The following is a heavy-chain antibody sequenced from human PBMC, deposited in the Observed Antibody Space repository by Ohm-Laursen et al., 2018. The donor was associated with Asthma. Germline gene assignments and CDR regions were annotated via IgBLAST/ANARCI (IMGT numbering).Heavy chain of an antibody. D-gene: IGHD2-21*01. V-gene: IGHV3-30*03. J-gene: IGHJ3*02. CDR3: ARDSSMTKGAFDI. CDR1: GFTFSSYG. CDR2: ISYDGSNK. Sequence: SLRLSCAASGFTFSSYGMHWVRQAPGKGLEWVSVISYDGSNKYYADSVKGRFTISRDNSKNTLYLQMNSLRAEDTAVYYCARDSSMTKGAFDIWGQGTMVTVSS.